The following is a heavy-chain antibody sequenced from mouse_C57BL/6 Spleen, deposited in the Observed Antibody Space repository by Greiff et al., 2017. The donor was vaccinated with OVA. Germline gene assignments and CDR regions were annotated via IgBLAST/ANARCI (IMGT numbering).Heavy chain of an antibody. Sequence: QVQLKQPGAELVRPGSSVKLSCKASGYTFTSYWMHWVKQRPIQGLEWIGNIDPSDSETHYNQKFKDKATLTVDKSSSTAYMQLSSLTSEDSAVYYCARDGSSYHSAWFAYWGQGTLVTVSA. CDR1: GYTFTSYW. D-gene: IGHD1-1*01. V-gene: IGHV1-52*01. J-gene: IGHJ3*01. CDR3: ARDGSSYHSAWFAY. CDR2: IDPSDSET.